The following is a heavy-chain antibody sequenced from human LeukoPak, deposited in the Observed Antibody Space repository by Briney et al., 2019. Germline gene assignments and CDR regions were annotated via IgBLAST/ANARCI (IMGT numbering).Heavy chain of an antibody. CDR3: ARGGYFSFDY. V-gene: IGHV3-7*01. J-gene: IGHJ4*02. CDR1: GFTFSRYW. Sequence: GGSLRLSCAASGFTFSRYWMSWVRQAPGKGLEWAANINQEGSEKYYVDSVKGRFTTSRDNAKNSLYLQMNSLRVEDTAVYFCARGGYFSFDYWGQGTLVTVSS. CDR2: INQEGSEK. D-gene: IGHD2/OR15-2a*01.